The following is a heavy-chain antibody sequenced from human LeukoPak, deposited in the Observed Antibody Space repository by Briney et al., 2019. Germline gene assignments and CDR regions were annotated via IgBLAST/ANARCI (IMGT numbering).Heavy chain of an antibody. D-gene: IGHD5-12*01. Sequence: GGSLRLSCAASGFTLSSYAMSWVRQAPGKGLEWVSAISGSGGSTYYADSVKGRFTTSRDNSKNTLYLQMNSLRAEDTAVYYCAKPDGGYDEPNAFGIWGQGTMVTVSS. V-gene: IGHV3-23*01. CDR2: ISGSGGST. J-gene: IGHJ3*02. CDR3: AKPDGGYDEPNAFGI. CDR1: GFTLSSYA.